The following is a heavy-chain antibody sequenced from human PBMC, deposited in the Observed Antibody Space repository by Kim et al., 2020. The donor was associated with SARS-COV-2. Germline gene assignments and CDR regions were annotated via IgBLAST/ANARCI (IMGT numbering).Heavy chain of an antibody. J-gene: IGHJ3*01. V-gene: IGHV3-7*01. Sequence: GGSLRLSCAVSGFDFSTHWMGWVRQAPGKGLEWVADIKQDGSQRYYVDSVKGRFTISRDNAKKSLYLQMSSLRAEDTAVYYCVRAVAFDVWGQGTMVTVSS. CDR2: IKQDGSQR. CDR3: VRAVAFDV. CDR1: GFDFSTHW.